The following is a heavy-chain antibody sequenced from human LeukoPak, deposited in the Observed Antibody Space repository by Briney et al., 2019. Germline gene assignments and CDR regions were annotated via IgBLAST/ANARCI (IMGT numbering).Heavy chain of an antibody. CDR3: AKQLGYCSDGSCYWSASDY. CDR1: GFTFSSSA. Sequence: GGSLRLSCAASGFTFSSSAMSWVRQAPGKGLEWVSAISNNGGYTYYADSVQGRFTISRDNSKSTLCLQMNSLRAEDTAVYYCAKQLGYCSDGSCYWSASDYWGQGTLVTVSS. V-gene: IGHV3-23*01. CDR2: ISNNGGYT. J-gene: IGHJ4*02. D-gene: IGHD2-15*01.